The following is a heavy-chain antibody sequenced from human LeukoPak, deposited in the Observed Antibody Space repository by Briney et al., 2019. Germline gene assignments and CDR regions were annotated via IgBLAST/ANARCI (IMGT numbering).Heavy chain of an antibody. J-gene: IGHJ4*02. V-gene: IGHV3-53*01. CDR2: IYSGRST. CDR3: ARVPGYN. D-gene: IGHD1-1*01. Sequence: GGSLRLSCAASGFTVSNNHMSWVRQAPGKGLEWVSVIYSGRSTYYADSVKGRFTISRDNSKNTLYLQMNSLKAEDTAVYYCARVPGYNWGQGTLVTVSS. CDR1: GFTVSNNH.